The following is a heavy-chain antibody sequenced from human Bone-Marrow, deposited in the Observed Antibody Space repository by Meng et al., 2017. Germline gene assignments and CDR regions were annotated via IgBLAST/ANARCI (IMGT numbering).Heavy chain of an antibody. CDR3: ATNPLFDP. Sequence: EVELVGSGGGVGKPGVSLGRSCAASGFTLSNAWMGWVRQAPGKGLEWVGRIKSKTDGGTTDYAAPVKGRFTISRDDSKNTLYLQMNSLKTEDTAVYYCATNPLFDPWGQGTLVTVSS. D-gene: IGHD1-14*01. V-gene: IGHV3-15*01. CDR2: IKSKTDGGTT. J-gene: IGHJ5*02. CDR1: GFTLSNAW.